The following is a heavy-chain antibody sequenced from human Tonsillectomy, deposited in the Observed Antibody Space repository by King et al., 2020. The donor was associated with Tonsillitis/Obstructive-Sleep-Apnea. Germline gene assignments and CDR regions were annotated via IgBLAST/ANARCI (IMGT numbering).Heavy chain of an antibody. CDR3: ARDRLDSYGFYYYYMDV. CDR1: GFTFSSYW. D-gene: IGHD5-18*01. V-gene: IGHV3-74*01. Sequence: VQLVESGGGLVQPGGSLRLSCAASGFTFSSYWMHWVRQAPGKGLVWVSRINSDGSSTSYADSVKGRFTISRDNAKNTLYLQMNSLRAEDTAVYYCARDRLDSYGFYYYYMDVWGKGTTVTVSS. CDR2: INSDGSST. J-gene: IGHJ6*03.